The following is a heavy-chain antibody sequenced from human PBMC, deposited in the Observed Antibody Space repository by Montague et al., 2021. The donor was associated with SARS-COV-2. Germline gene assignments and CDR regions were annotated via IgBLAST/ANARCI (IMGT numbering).Heavy chain of an antibody. D-gene: IGHD3-3*01. J-gene: IGHJ6*02. Sequence: SETLSLTCTVSGGSVSSGSYYWCLILQPPGKVLEWIGYIYYSGSTYYHSPLKSLVIISVDTSKNQFSLKLSFVTAAATAVYYCARDPWRITIFGVVTRYGMDVWGQGTTVTVSS. CDR1: GGSVSSGSYY. CDR3: ARDPWRITIFGVVTRYGMDV. CDR2: IYYSGST. V-gene: IGHV4-61*01.